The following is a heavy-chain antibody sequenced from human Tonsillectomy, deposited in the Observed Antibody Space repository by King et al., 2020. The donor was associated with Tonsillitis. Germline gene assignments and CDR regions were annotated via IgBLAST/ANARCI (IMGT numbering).Heavy chain of an antibody. CDR1: GFTLYDYA. J-gene: IGHJ3*02. CDR3: ARDVDTALVGSGANIAFDI. Sequence: QLVQSGGGLVQPGRSLRLSCTGSGFTLYDYAMNWFRQAPGKGLEWVGFIRSEAYGGTTEYAASVKGRFTISRDDSKSIAYLQVNSLKTEDTALYYCARDVDTALVGSGANIAFDIWGQGTMVTVSS. CDR2: IRSEAYGGTT. V-gene: IGHV3-49*03. D-gene: IGHD5-18*01.